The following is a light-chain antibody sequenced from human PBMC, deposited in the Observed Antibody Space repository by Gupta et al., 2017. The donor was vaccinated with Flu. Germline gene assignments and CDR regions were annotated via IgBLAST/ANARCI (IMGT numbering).Light chain of an antibody. J-gene: IGKJ5*01. Sequence: ADFQSVTPKEKVTITCRASQTIGSNLHWYQQKPGQSPNLLIKYASQSSSGVPSSFSGSGSGTDFTLTINSVEAEDAATYYCHQSSSLPITFGQGTRLEIK. CDR1: QTIGSN. V-gene: IGKV6-21*01. CDR3: HQSSSLPIT. CDR2: YAS.